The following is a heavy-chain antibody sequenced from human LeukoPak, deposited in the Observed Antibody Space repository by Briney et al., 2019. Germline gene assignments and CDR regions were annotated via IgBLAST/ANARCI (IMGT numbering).Heavy chain of an antibody. CDR3: ARVTGKYYDFWSGYQPLPLYFDY. CDR2: IYYSGST. V-gene: IGHV4-59*01. Sequence: SETLSLTCTVSGGSISSYYWSWIRQPPGKGLEWIGYIYYSGSTNYNPSLKSRVTISVDTSKNQFSLKLSSVTAADTAVYYCARVTGKYYDFWSGYQPLPLYFDYWGQGTLVTVSS. D-gene: IGHD3-3*01. J-gene: IGHJ4*02. CDR1: GGSISSYY.